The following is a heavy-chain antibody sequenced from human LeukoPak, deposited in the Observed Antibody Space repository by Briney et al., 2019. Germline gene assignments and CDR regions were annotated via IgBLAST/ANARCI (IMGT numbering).Heavy chain of an antibody. D-gene: IGHD3-22*01. CDR2: INPNSGGT. J-gene: IGHJ6*02. Sequence: ASVKVSCKASGYTLTGYYMHWVRQAPGQGLEWMGWINPNSGGTNYAQKFQGRVTMTRDTSISTAYMELSRLRSDDTAVYYCAREENYYDSSGYSPYYGMDVWGQGTTVTVSS. CDR1: GYTLTGYY. CDR3: AREENYYDSSGYSPYYGMDV. V-gene: IGHV1-2*02.